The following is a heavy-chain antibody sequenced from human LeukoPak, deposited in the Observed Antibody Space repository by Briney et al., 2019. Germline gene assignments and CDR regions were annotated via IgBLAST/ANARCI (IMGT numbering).Heavy chain of an antibody. CDR1: GSIFRSYS. CDR3: AKSDAGLIAY. V-gene: IGHV3-48*01. CDR2: ITSSSDTI. J-gene: IGHJ4*02. D-gene: IGHD2-21*01. Sequence: GGSLRLSCAASGSIFRSYSMNWVRQAPGKGLEWVAFITSSSDTISYADSVKGRFTISRDNSKNTLYLQMNGLRAEDTAVYYCAKSDAGLIAYWGQGTLVAVSS.